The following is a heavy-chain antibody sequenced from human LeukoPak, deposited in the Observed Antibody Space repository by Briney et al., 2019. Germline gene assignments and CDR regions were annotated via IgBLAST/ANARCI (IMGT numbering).Heavy chain of an antibody. J-gene: IGHJ4*02. CDR3: ARVGKDYFTTRDETRPYLDY. CDR1: GDSISSSNCY. V-gene: IGHV4-39*07. Sequence: PSETLSLTCTVSGDSISSSNCYWGWIRQPPGKGLEWIGSIYFSGGTYYNASLKSRVTISVDTSKNQFSLKLSSVTAADTAVYYCARVGKDYFTTRDETRPYLDYWGQGTLVTVSS. CDR2: IYFSGGT. D-gene: IGHD4-11*01.